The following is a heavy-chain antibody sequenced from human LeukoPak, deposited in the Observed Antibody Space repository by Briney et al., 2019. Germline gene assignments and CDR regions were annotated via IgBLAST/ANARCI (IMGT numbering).Heavy chain of an antibody. CDR1: GGSISSYY. V-gene: IGHV4-59*01. CDR3: ASHTIIDGVFYY. J-gene: IGHJ4*02. D-gene: IGHD5-24*01. Sequence: NPSETLSLTCTVSGGSISSYYWSWIRQPPGKGLEWIGYIYYSGSTNYNPSLKSRVTISVDTSKNQFSLKLSSVPAADTAVYYCASHTIIDGVFYYCGQRTLVTVSS. CDR2: IYYSGST.